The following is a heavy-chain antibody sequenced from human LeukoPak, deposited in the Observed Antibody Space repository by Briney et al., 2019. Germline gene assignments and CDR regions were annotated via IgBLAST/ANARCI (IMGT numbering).Heavy chain of an antibody. J-gene: IGHJ4*02. V-gene: IGHV4-30-4*01. CDR2: IYYSGST. CDR1: GGSISSGDYY. CDR3: ARDRRGTTD. D-gene: IGHD2/OR15-2a*01. Sequence: SETLSLTCTVSGGSISSGDYYWSWIRQPPGKGLEWIGYIYYSGSTYYNPSLKGRVTISVDMSKNQFSLKLSSVTAADTAVYYCARDRRGTTDWGQGTLVTVSS.